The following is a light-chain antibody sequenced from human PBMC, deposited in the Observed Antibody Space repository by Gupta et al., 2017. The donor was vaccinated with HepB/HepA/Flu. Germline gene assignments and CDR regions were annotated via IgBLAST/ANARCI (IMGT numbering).Light chain of an antibody. CDR3: QQRSNWPRGIT. Sequence: EIVLTQSPATLSLSPGERATLSCRASQSVSSYLAWYQQKPGQAPRHLIYDASNRATGIPARFSGSGSGTDFTLTISSLEPEDFAVYYCQQRSNWPRGITFGHGTKVDIK. J-gene: IGKJ3*01. V-gene: IGKV3-11*01. CDR1: QSVSSY. CDR2: DAS.